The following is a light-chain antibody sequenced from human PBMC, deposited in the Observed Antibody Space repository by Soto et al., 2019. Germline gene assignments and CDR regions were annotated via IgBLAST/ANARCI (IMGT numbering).Light chain of an antibody. J-gene: IGLJ3*02. V-gene: IGLV2-8*01. CDR2: EVT. CDR3: NSFAGSAQGV. CDR1: NSDVGGYNY. Sequence: QSALTQPPSASGSPGQSVTISCTGTNSDVGGYNYVSWYQQYPGKAPKLLIYEVTKRPSGVPDRFSGSKSGNTAYLTVSGLQAEDEADYYCNSFAGSAQGVFGGGAQLTVL.